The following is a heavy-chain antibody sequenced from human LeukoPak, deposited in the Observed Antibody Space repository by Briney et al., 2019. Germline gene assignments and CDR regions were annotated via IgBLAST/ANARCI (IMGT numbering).Heavy chain of an antibody. CDR2: IYTSGST. CDR3: ARDQVVRGVQSFDP. CDR1: GGSISSGSYY. J-gene: IGHJ5*02. V-gene: IGHV4-61*02. Sequence: PSQTLSVTCTVSGGSISSGSYYWSWIRQPAGKGLEWIGRIYTSGSTNYNPSLKSRVTISVDTSKNQFSLKLSSVTAADTAVYYCARDQVVRGVQSFDPRGQGTLVTASS. D-gene: IGHD3-10*01.